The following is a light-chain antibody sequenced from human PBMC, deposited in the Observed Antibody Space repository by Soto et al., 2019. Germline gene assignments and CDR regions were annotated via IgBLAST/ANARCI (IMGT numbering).Light chain of an antibody. CDR3: QQRSNWPLIT. CDR1: QSVSSY. CDR2: DAS. V-gene: IGKV3-11*01. J-gene: IGKJ5*01. Sequence: EIVLTQSPATLSLSPGERATLSCRASQSVSSYLAWYPQKPGQAPRLLIYDASNRATGIPARFSGSGSGTDFTLTISSLEPEDFAVYYCQQRSNWPLITFGQGTRLEIK.